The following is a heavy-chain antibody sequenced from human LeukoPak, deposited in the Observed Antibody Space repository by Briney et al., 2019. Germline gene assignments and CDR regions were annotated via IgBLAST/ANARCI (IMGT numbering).Heavy chain of an antibody. V-gene: IGHV3-30*04. Sequence: GGSLRLSCVASGFTFSSYTLHWVRQAPGKGLEWVAVMSYDGSHKFHADSVKGRFTISRDNAKNTLYLQMNSLRAEDTAVYYCAGAISAAGGGWGQGTMVTVSS. J-gene: IGHJ3*01. D-gene: IGHD6-13*01. CDR1: GFTFSSYT. CDR3: AGAISAAGGG. CDR2: MSYDGSHK.